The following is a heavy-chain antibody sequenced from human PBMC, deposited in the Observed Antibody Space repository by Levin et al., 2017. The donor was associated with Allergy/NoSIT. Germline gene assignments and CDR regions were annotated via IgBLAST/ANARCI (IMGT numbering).Heavy chain of an antibody. CDR1: GGSISSFY. Sequence: SETLSLTCTVSGGSISSFYWSWIRQPPGKGLEWIGYIYYSGSTNYNPSLKSRVTISVDTSKNQFSLKLSSVTAADTAVYYCASSPTSAPFDYWGQGTLVTVSS. V-gene: IGHV4-59*01. D-gene: IGHD6-6*01. J-gene: IGHJ4*02. CDR3: ASSPTSAPFDY. CDR2: IYYSGST.